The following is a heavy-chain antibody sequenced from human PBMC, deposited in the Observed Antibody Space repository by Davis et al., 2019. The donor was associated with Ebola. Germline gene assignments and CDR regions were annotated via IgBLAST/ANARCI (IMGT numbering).Heavy chain of an antibody. CDR2: IYYSGST. CDR1: GGSFSGYY. V-gene: IGHV4-59*01. Sequence: MPSETLSLTCAVYGGSFSGYYWSWIRQPPGKGLEWIGYIYYSGSTNYNPSLKSRVTISVDTSKNQFSLKLSSVTAEDTAVYYCARVAGYYGSGSSIDYWGQGTLVTVSS. CDR3: ARVAGYYGSGSSIDY. J-gene: IGHJ4*02. D-gene: IGHD3-10*01.